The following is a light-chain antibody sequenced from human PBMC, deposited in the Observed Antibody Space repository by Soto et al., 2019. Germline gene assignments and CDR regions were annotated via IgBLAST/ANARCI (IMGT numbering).Light chain of an antibody. Sequence: QSALTHPASVSGSPGQSITISCTGTSSDVGSYNLVSWYQQHPGKAPKLMIYEVSKRPSGVSNRFSGSKSGNTASLTISGLQAEDEADYYCCSYAGSSTYVFGPGTKLTVL. CDR3: CSYAGSSTYV. J-gene: IGLJ1*01. CDR1: SSDVGSYNL. V-gene: IGLV2-23*02. CDR2: EVS.